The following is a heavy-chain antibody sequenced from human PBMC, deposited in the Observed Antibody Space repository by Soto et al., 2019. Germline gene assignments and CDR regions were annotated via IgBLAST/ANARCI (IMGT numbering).Heavy chain of an antibody. J-gene: IGHJ4*02. D-gene: IGHD4-17*01. CDR2: IVVGSGNT. CDR3: AASLYGDYGVYYFDY. Sequence: QMQLVQSGPEVKKPGTSEKVSCKASGFTFTSSAMQWVRQARGQRLEWIGWIVVGSGNTNYAQKFQERVTITRDRSTSTAYRELSSLRSEDTAVYYCAASLYGDYGVYYFDYWGQGTLVTVSS. CDR1: GFTFTSSA. V-gene: IGHV1-58*02.